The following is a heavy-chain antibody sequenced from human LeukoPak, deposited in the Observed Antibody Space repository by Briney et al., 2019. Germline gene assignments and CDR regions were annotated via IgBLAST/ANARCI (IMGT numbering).Heavy chain of an antibody. Sequence: GGSLRLSCAASGFTFSSYAMNWVRQAPGKGLGWVSAISGSDGSTYYTDSVKGRFTISRDNSKNTLYLQMSSLRAEDTAVYYCAKSGRTGITAADLDYWGQGTLVTVSS. V-gene: IGHV3-23*01. D-gene: IGHD6-13*01. CDR3: AKSGRTGITAADLDY. J-gene: IGHJ4*02. CDR2: ISGSDGST. CDR1: GFTFSSYA.